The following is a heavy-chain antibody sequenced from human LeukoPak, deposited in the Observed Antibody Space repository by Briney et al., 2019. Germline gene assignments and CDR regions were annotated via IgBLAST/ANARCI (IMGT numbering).Heavy chain of an antibody. D-gene: IGHD3-22*01. CDR1: GGSINNYY. V-gene: IGHV4-59*08. CDR2: IHNNGRT. Sequence: SETLSLTCTVSGGSINNYYWSWIRQPPGKGLEWIGYIHNNGRTNYNPSLKSRVTMSLDTSKNQFSLNLRSVTAADAAVYYCARMIGDDAFDIWGQGTVVTVSS. J-gene: IGHJ3*02. CDR3: ARMIGDDAFDI.